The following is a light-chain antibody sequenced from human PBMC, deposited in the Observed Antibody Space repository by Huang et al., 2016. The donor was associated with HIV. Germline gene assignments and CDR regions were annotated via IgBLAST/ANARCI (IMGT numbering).Light chain of an antibody. J-gene: IGKJ2*02. CDR1: QDISNY. Sequence: IQLTQSPSSLSASVGDTVTITCQASQDISNYLNWYQQKPGRAPKVLIYDASNLETGVPSRFSGSGAGPDFTFITTSLPPEDVAPYYCQQYDDLMCTFGQGTKLEIK. CDR3: QQYDDLMCT. V-gene: IGKV1-33*01. CDR2: DAS.